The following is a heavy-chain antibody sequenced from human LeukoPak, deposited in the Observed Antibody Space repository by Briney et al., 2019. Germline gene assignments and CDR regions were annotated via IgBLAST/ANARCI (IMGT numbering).Heavy chain of an antibody. CDR1: GVTLSSYA. D-gene: IGHD6-25*01. J-gene: IGHJ4*01. V-gene: IGHV3-30*04. CDR3: ARGGYDY. Sequence: GRSLRLSCAASGVTLSSYAMHWVRQAPGKGLEWVAVISYDGSNKYYADSVKGRFTISRDNSKNTLYLQMNSLRAEDTAVYYCARGGYDYWGHGTLVTVSS. CDR2: ISYDGSNK.